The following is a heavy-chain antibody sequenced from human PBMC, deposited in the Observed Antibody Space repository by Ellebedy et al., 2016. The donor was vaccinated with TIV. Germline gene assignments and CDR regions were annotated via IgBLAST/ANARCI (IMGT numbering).Heavy chain of an antibody. CDR1: GYTFTSYA. CDR2: INAGNGNT. V-gene: IGHV1-3*01. D-gene: IGHD6-19*01. Sequence: AASVKVSCKASGYTFTSYAMHWVRQAPGQRLEWMGWINAGNGNTKYSQKFQGRVTITRDTSASTAYMELSSLRSEDTAVYYCARDPLAVADDAFDIWGQGAMVTVSS. J-gene: IGHJ3*02. CDR3: ARDPLAVADDAFDI.